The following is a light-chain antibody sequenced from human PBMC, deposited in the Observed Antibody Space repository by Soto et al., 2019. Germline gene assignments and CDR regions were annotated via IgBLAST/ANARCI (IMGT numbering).Light chain of an antibody. CDR3: QQSYSTPHT. V-gene: IGKV1-39*01. Sequence: DIQMTQSPSSLSASVRDRVTITCRASQSISTYLNWYQQKPGKAPKLLIYAASSLQSGVTSRFSGRGSGTDFTLTISSLQPEDFATYFCQQSYSTPHTFGQGTKLEIK. CDR1: QSISTY. J-gene: IGKJ2*01. CDR2: AAS.